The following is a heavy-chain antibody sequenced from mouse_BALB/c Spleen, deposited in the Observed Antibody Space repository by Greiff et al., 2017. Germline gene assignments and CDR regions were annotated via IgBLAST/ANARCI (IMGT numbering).Heavy chain of an antibody. J-gene: IGHJ4*01. CDR3: AREGGTTATAMDY. CDR1: GISITTGTYR. Sequence: VQLHQSGPGLVKPSQTVSLTCTVTGISITTGTYRWRWIRQFPGNKLEWIGYIYYSGTITYTPSLPSRTTITRDTSKNQFFLEMNSLTAEDTATYYCAREGGTTATAMDYWGQGTSVTVSS. V-gene: IGHV3-5*02. D-gene: IGHD1-2*01. CDR2: IYYSGTI.